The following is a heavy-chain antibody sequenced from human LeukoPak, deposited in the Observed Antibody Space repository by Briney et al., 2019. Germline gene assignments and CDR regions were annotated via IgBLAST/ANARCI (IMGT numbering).Heavy chain of an antibody. CDR3: ARGPTEEPFDY. CDR1: GGSISSSSYY. D-gene: IGHD1-14*01. CDR2: IYYSGST. V-gene: IGHV4-39*07. Sequence: PSETLSLTCTVSGGSISSSSYYWGWIRQPPGKGLEWIGSIYYSGSTYYNPSLKSRVTISVDTSKNQFSLKLSSVTAADTAVYYCARGPTEEPFDYWGQGTLVTVSS. J-gene: IGHJ4*02.